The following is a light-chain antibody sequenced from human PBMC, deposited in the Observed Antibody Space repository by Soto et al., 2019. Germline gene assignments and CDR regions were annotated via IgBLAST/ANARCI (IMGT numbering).Light chain of an antibody. CDR2: GAS. V-gene: IGLV2-14*01. CDR1: YRDVGGYKH. Sequence: QSVLTQPASVSASPAQSITISCLGNYRDVGGYKHVSWYQQHPGKATKLIPHGASNRPSGMSKRFSGPKPGNTASLSISGLQADDHADYYYSSYPSASNLYIFGPGTKGTVL. CDR3: SSYPSASNLYI. J-gene: IGLJ1*01.